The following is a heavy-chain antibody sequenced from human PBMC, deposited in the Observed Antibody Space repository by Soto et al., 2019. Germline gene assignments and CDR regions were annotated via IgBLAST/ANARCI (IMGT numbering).Heavy chain of an antibody. V-gene: IGHV5-10-1*01. Sequence: GESLNISCKGSEYSFTSYLISLVRQMPGKGLELIGWIYPRDSYTNYSPSLQGHLTILADMSIITPYLRWSSLKVWDTAMYYCVTHRASIMVLGVSTYNWFDPWGQGILVTFSS. J-gene: IGHJ5*02. CDR3: VTHRASIMVLGVSTYNWFDP. CDR2: IYPRDSYT. D-gene: IGHD3-3*01. CDR1: EYSFTSYL.